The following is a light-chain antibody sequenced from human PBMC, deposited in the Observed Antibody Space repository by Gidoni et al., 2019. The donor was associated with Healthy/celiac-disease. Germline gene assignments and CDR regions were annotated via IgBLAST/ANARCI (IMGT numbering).Light chain of an antibody. CDR2: DAS. CDR1: QSISSW. V-gene: IGKV1-5*01. J-gene: IGKJ1*01. Sequence: DIQMTQSPSTLSESVGDRVTITCRASQSISSWVAWYQQKPGKAPKLLIDDASSLESGVPSRVSGSGSGTEFTLTISSLQPDDLATYYCQQYNSYGWTFGQXTKVEIK. CDR3: QQYNSYGWT.